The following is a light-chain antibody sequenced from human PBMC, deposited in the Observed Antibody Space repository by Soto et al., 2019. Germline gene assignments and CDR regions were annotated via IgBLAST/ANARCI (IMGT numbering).Light chain of an antibody. Sequence: QSALTQPSSASLTPGQRVTISCSGSSSNIGSNTVNWYQQLPGTAPKLLIYSNNQRPSGVPDRFSGSKSGTSASLAISGLQSEDEAEYYCAAWDDSLNGPVFGTGTKVTVL. CDR3: AAWDDSLNGPV. CDR1: SSNIGSNT. V-gene: IGLV1-44*01. CDR2: SNN. J-gene: IGLJ1*01.